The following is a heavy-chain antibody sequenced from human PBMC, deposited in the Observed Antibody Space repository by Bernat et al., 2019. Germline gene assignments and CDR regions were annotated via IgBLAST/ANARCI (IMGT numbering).Heavy chain of an antibody. V-gene: IGHV1-2*06. Sequence: QVQLVRSGAEVKKPGASVKVSCKASGYTFTGYYMHWVRQAPGQGLEWMGRINPNSGGTNYAQKFQGRVTMTRDTSISTAYMELSRLRSDDTAVYYCARPYPRYCSGGSCYLGYWGQGTLVTVSS. CDR2: INPNSGGT. CDR1: GYTFTGYY. D-gene: IGHD2-15*01. J-gene: IGHJ4*02. CDR3: ARPYPRYCSGGSCYLGY.